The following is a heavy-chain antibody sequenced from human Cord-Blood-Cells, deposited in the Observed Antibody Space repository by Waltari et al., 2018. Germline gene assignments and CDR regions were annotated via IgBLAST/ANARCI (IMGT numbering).Heavy chain of an antibody. Sequence: EVQLVESGGGLVQPGGSLRLSCAASGFTVSSTYLTWVRQAPGKGLEWVSVIYSGGSTYYADSVKGRFTISRDNSKNTLYLQMNSLRAEDTAVYYCARGSGGSPPYDYWGQGTLVTVSS. CDR2: IYSGGST. D-gene: IGHD2-15*01. V-gene: IGHV3-66*01. CDR1: GFTVSSTY. CDR3: ARGSGGSPPYDY. J-gene: IGHJ4*02.